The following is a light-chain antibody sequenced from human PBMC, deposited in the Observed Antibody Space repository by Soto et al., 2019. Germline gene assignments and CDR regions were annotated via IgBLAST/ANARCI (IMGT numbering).Light chain of an antibody. CDR3: QQYEYFPFT. CDR2: DVT. Sequence: DIQMTQSPSSLSASVGDRVTITCQASQDISDSLNWYQQKPWKAPILLIYDVTKLEIGVPSRFSGSGSGTDFTFTISSLQPEDLATYFCQQYEYFPFTFGPGTKVHIK. CDR1: QDISDS. J-gene: IGKJ3*01. V-gene: IGKV1-33*01.